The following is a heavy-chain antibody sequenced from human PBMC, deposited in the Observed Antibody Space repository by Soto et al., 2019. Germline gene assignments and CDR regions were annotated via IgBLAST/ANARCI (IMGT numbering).Heavy chain of an antibody. J-gene: IGHJ4*02. CDR1: GFTFSSYW. CDR3: ARATGADKEDY. CDR2: IKEDGSER. V-gene: IGHV3-7*04. D-gene: IGHD3-10*01. Sequence: EVQLVESGGGLVQPWGSLRLSCAASGFTFSSYWMSWVRQAPGKGLEWVANIKEDGSERYYVDSVKGRFTISRDNAKNSLYLQMNSLRAEDTAVYYCARATGADKEDYWGQGTLVTVSS.